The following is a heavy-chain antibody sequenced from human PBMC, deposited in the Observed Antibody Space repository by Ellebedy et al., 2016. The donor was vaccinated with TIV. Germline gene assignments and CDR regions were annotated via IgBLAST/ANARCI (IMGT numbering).Heavy chain of an antibody. Sequence: GESLKISCAVSGFTVSNNYMSWVRQAPGKGLEWVSLIYSVGTTYYADSVKGRFTISREGSKNTVYLQMNSLRAEDTAMYYCARRDRVAGVDYWGRGTLVTVSS. V-gene: IGHV3-53*01. D-gene: IGHD6-19*01. J-gene: IGHJ4*02. CDR2: IYSVGTT. CDR1: GFTVSNNY. CDR3: ARRDRVAGVDY.